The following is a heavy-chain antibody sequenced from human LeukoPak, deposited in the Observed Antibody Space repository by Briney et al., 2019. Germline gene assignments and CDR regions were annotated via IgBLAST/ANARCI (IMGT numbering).Heavy chain of an antibody. D-gene: IGHD5-24*01. CDR2: ISSGSTYI. CDR1: GFTFSSSG. CDR3: AREAAVETH. V-gene: IGHV3-21*01. Sequence: GGSLRLSCAASGFTFSSSGINWVRQAPGKGLEWVSYISSGSTYIYYADSVKDRFTISRDNAKNSLYLQMNNLRVEDTAVYYCAREAAVETHWGQGTLVTVSS. J-gene: IGHJ4*02.